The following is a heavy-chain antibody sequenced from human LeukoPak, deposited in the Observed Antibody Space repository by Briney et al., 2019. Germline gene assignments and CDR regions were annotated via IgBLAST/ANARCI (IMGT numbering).Heavy chain of an antibody. D-gene: IGHD5-12*01. CDR3: ARKVATIRENYFDY. CDR2: INTNTGNP. J-gene: IGHJ4*02. Sequence: ASVKVSSKASGYTFTSYGISWVRQAPGQGLEWMGWINTNTGNPTYTQGFTGRFVFSLDTSVSTAYLQISSLKAEDTAVYYCARKVATIRENYFDYWGQGTLVTVSS. CDR1: GYTFTSYG. V-gene: IGHV7-4-1*02.